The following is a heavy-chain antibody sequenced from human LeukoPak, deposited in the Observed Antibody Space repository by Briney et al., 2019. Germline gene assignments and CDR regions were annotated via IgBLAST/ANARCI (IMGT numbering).Heavy chain of an antibody. J-gene: IGHJ4*02. V-gene: IGHV4-39*07. CDR3: TRGRGGTR. CDR1: GGSISSSIYY. CDR2: ISYSGST. D-gene: IGHD1-14*01. Sequence: SETLSLTCTVSGGSISSSIYYWGWIRQPPGEGLEWIASISYSGSTNYNPSLKSRVTISVDTSKNQFSLKLSSVTAADTAVYYCTRGRGGTRWGQGTPVTVSS.